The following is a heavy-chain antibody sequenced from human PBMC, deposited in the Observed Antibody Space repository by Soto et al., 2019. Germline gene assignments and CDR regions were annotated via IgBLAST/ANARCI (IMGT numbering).Heavy chain of an antibody. Sequence: GGSLRLSCAASGFTFSSYAMSWVRQAPGKGLQWVSVISGGGGRTYYADSVKGRFTISRDNSKNTLYLQMNSLRAEDTAVCYCAKFLWVGELNYYFYGMDVWGQGTTVTVSS. V-gene: IGHV3-23*01. CDR2: ISGGGGRT. CDR1: GFTFSSYA. CDR3: AKFLWVGELNYYFYGMDV. D-gene: IGHD3-10*01. J-gene: IGHJ6*02.